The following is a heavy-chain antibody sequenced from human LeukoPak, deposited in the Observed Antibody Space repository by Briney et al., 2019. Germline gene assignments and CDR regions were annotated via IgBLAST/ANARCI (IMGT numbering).Heavy chain of an antibody. V-gene: IGHV3-49*04. J-gene: IGHJ4*02. CDR3: TRDFQWTFDC. D-gene: IGHD6-19*01. CDR2: ITSEAYGGTT. CDR1: GFTFSSYV. Sequence: GGSLRLSCAASGFTFSSYVMSWVRQAPGKGLEWVGFITSEAYGGTTEYAASVKGRFTISRDDSKSIAYLQMNSLKTEDTAVYYCTRDFQWTFDCWGQGTLVTVSS.